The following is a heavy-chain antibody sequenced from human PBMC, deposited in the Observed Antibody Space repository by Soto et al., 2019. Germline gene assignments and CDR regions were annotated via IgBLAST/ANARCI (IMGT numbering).Heavy chain of an antibody. CDR3: ARDGGYYYDGSGYYPPGY. D-gene: IGHD3-22*01. J-gene: IGHJ1*01. Sequence: QVPLVQSGAEVKKPGASVKVSCKASGYTFTSYGISWVRQAPGQGLEWMGWISAYNGNTNYAQKLQGRVTMTTDTSTSTAYMELRSLRSGDTAVYYCARDGGYYYDGSGYYPPGYWGQGTLVTVSS. CDR2: ISAYNGNT. V-gene: IGHV1-18*04. CDR1: GYTFTSYG.